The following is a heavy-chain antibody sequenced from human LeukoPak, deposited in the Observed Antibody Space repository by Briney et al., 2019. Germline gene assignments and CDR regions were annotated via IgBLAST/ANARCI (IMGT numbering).Heavy chain of an antibody. D-gene: IGHD5-18*01. V-gene: IGHV3-7*04. CDR1: GFTFSSYW. J-gene: IGHJ4*02. CDR2: IRQDGSEK. CDR3: ARGSYGYLFLDY. Sequence: GGSLRLSCAASGFTFSSYWMSWVRQAPGKGLECVANIRQDGSEKYYVDSVKGRFTISRDNTENSLYLQMNSLTAEDTAVYYCARGSYGYLFLDYWGQGTLVTVSS.